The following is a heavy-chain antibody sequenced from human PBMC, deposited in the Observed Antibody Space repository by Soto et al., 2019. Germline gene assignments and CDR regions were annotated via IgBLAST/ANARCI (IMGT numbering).Heavy chain of an antibody. CDR3: ARFGELANGWFDP. CDR1: GGTLSGYA. Sequence: SVKVSCKASGGTLSGYAISWVRQAPGQGLEWMGGIIPIFGTANYAQKFQGRATITADESTSTAYMELSSLRSEDTAVYYCARFGELANGWFDPWGQGTLVTVSS. V-gene: IGHV1-69*13. D-gene: IGHD3-10*01. J-gene: IGHJ5*02. CDR2: IIPIFGTA.